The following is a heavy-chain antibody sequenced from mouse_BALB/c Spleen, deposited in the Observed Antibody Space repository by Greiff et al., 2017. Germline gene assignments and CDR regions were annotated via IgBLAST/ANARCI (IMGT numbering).Heavy chain of an antibody. CDR1: GFNIKDTY. CDR3: APITNYAMDY. CDR2: IDPANGNT. Sequence: VQLQQSGAELVKPGASVKLSCTASGFNIKDTYMHWVKQRPEQGLEWIGRIDPANGNTKYDPKFQGKATITADTSSNTAYLQLSSLTSEDTAVYYGAPITNYAMDYWGQGTSVTVSS. V-gene: IGHV14-3*02. D-gene: IGHD1-1*01. J-gene: IGHJ4*01.